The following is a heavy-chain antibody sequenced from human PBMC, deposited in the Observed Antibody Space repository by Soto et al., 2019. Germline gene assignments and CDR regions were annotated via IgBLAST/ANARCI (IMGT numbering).Heavy chain of an antibody. D-gene: IGHD2-2*01. CDR1: GGSLNRYY. V-gene: IGHV4-59*08. CDR3: AGLYVGGSSTSVGQQYGP. Sequence: SENPFLTCTVSGGSLNRYYLSWIRQAPRKGMEWNGDIYYSGSTNYNTPPKSRVTISVDTSKNPISLKLSSVTAADPAVYYCAGLYVGGSSTSVGQQYGPWGQGTPVT. J-gene: IGHJ5*02. CDR2: IYYSGST.